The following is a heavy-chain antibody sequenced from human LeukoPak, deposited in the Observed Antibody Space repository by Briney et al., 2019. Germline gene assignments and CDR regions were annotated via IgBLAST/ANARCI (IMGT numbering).Heavy chain of an antibody. CDR3: ARDATGYSSSWYNWFDP. J-gene: IGHJ5*02. CDR1: GFTFSSYS. V-gene: IGHV3-21*01. D-gene: IGHD6-13*01. CDR2: ISSSSSYI. Sequence: PGGSLRLSCAASGFTFSSYSMNWVRQAPGKGLEWVSSISSSSSYIYYADSVKGRFTISRDNSKNTLYLQMGSLRAEDMAVYYCARDATGYSSSWYNWFDPWGQGTLVTVSS.